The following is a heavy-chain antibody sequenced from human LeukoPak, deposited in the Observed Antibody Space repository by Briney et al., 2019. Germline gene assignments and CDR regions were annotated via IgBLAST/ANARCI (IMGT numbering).Heavy chain of an antibody. J-gene: IGHJ6*04. CDR3: AREDTATGYYYYYGMDV. V-gene: IGHV3-7*03. D-gene: IGHD5-18*01. CDR1: GFTFSSNW. CDR2: IKQDGSEK. Sequence: GGPLRLSCAASGFTFSSNWMSWVRQAPGKGLDWVANIKQDGSEKYYVDSVKGRFTISRDNAKNSLYLQMNSLRAEDTAVYYCAREDTATGYYYYYGMDVWGKGTTVTVSS.